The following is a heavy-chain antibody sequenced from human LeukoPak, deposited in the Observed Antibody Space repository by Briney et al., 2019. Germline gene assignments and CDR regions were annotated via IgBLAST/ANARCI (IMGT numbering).Heavy chain of an antibody. CDR1: GGSISSYY. CDR2: IYTSGST. Sequence: SETLSLTCTVSGGSISSYYWSWLRQPAGKGLEWIGRIYTSGSTNYNPSLKSRVTMSVDKSKNQFALKLSYVTAADQAVNYWAKQHSGYDSYYYYMDVWGKGTTVTVSS. CDR3: AKQHSGYDSYYYYMDV. V-gene: IGHV4-4*07. J-gene: IGHJ6*03. D-gene: IGHD5-12*01.